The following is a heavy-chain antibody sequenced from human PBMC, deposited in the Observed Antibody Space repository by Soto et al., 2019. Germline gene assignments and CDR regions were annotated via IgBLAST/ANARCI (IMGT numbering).Heavy chain of an antibody. CDR3: ANDYGDYGLTYSFDY. D-gene: IGHD4-17*01. Sequence: QVQLLESGGGVVQPGRSLRLSCAASGFTFSNYGMHWVRQAPGKGLERVAGISYDGGNKYYADSVKGRFTISRDSSKNTLYLQMNSLRTEDTAVYYCANDYGDYGLTYSFDYWGQGTLVTVSS. CDR1: GFTFSNYG. V-gene: IGHV3-30*18. J-gene: IGHJ4*02. CDR2: ISYDGGNK.